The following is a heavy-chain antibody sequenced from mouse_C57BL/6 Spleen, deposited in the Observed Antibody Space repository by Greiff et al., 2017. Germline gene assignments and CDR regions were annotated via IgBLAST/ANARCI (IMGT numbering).Heavy chain of an antibody. CDR2: IRSKSNNYAT. J-gene: IGHJ3*01. CDR3: VRQKDYGWFAY. D-gene: IGHD2-4*01. V-gene: IGHV10-1*01. CDR1: GFSFNTYA. Sequence: EVKLVESGGGLVQPKGSLKLSCAASGFSFNTYAMNWVRQAPGKGLEWVARIRSKSNNYATYYADSVKDRFTISRDDSESMLYLQMNNLKTEDTAMYYCVRQKDYGWFAYWGQGTLVTVSA.